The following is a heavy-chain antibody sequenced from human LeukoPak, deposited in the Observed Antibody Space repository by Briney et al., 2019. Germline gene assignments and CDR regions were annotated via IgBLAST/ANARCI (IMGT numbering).Heavy chain of an antibody. CDR2: ISSNGGST. CDR3: PSASWSLPDY. V-gene: IGHV3-64*01. J-gene: IGHJ4*02. CDR1: GFSFRSYA. D-gene: IGHD1-26*01. Sequence: GGSLRLSCAASGFSFRSYAMHWVRQAPGKGLEYVSAISSNGGSTYYANSVKGRFTISRDNSKNTLYLQMASLRAEDMPGYYCPSASWSLPDYWAQVTLVTVSS.